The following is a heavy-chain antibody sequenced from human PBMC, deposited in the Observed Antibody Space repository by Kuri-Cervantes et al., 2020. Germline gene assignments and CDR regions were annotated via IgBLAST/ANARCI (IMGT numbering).Heavy chain of an antibody. Sequence: GESLKISCAASGFTFSSYSMNWVRQAPGKGLEWVSSISSSGIYIYYADSLKGRFTVSRDNAKNSLYLQMNSLRAEDSAVYYCARGGLLPVPIWFDPWGQGTLVTVSS. CDR1: GFTFSSYS. D-gene: IGHD6-19*01. CDR3: ARGGLLPVPIWFDP. J-gene: IGHJ5*02. CDR2: ISSSGIYI. V-gene: IGHV3-21*01.